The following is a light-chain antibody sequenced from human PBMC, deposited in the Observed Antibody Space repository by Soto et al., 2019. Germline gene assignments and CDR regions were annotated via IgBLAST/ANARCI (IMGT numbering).Light chain of an antibody. V-gene: IGLV2-23*02. J-gene: IGLJ3*02. CDR2: EVS. CDR3: CSYAGSSTWV. CDR1: SSDVGNYNL. Sequence: QSVLTQPASVSGSPGQSITISCTGTSSDVGNYNLVSWYQQHPGKAPKLMIYEVSKRPSGVSNRFSGSKSGSTASLTISGLQAEDEADYYCCSYAGSSTWVFGGGTKLTVL.